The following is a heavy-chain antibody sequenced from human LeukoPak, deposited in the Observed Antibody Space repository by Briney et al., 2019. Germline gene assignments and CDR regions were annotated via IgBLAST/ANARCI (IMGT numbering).Heavy chain of an antibody. CDR3: ARPYWAETEEGNYYYMDV. J-gene: IGHJ6*03. Sequence: ASVKVSCKASGYTFTTYDINWVRQATGQGLQWMGWMNPNSGNTGYAQKFQGRVTITRNTSIGTAYMELSSLRSEDTAVYYWARPYWAETEEGNYYYMDVWGKGTTVTVSS. CDR2: MNPNSGNT. D-gene: IGHD7-27*01. CDR1: GYTFTTYD. V-gene: IGHV1-8*03.